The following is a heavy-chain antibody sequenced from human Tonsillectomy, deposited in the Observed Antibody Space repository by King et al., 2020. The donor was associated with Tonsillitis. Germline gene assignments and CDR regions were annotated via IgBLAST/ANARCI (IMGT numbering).Heavy chain of an antibody. D-gene: IGHD6-13*01. J-gene: IGHJ5*02. CDR2: IYYSGTT. CDR1: GDSINSGGYA. Sequence: VQLQESGPGLVKPSQTMSLTCAVSGDSINSGGYAWSWIRQPPGKGLEWIGYIYYSGTTSFNPSLTSRVYMSIDTSKNQFCLKQRSVTAADTAVYYCARDQQQLEGNRFDPWGLGTLVTVSS. CDR3: ARDQQQLEGNRFDP. V-gene: IGHV4-30-4*07.